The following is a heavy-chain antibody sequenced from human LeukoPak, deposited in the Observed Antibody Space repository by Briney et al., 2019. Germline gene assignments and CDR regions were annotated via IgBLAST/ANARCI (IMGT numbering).Heavy chain of an antibody. D-gene: IGHD2-2*02. CDR2: ISAYNGNT. CDR1: GYTFTSYG. CDR3: AREAQRVCSSTSCYRRDDAFDI. Sequence: ASVKVSCKASGYTFTSYGISWVRQAPGQGLEWMGWISAYNGNTNYAQKLQGRVTMTTDTSTSTAYMELRSLRSDDTAVYYCAREAQRVCSSTSCYRRDDAFDIWGQGTIVTVSS. J-gene: IGHJ3*02. V-gene: IGHV1-18*01.